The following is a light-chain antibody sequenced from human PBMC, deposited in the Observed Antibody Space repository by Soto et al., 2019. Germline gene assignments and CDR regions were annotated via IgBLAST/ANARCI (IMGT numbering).Light chain of an antibody. CDR2: TAY. CDR3: QQSYSTPT. CDR1: QSIRSY. J-gene: IGKJ4*01. V-gene: IGKV1-39*01. Sequence: DIQMTQSPSSLSAYVGDRVTITCRASQSIRSYLNWYQQKPGKAPKLLIYTAYNLQSGVPSRFSGSGSGTYFTLTISSLQPEDFATYDCQQSYSTPTFGGGTKVEIK.